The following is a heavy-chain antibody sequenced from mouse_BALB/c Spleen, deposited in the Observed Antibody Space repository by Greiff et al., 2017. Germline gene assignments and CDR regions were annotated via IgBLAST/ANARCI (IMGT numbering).Heavy chain of an antibody. CDR2: ISNGGGST. D-gene: IGHD2-1*01. CDR1: GFTFSSYT. CDR3: ARHNGNYMDY. J-gene: IGHJ2*01. Sequence: EVQGVESGGGLVQPGGSLKLSCAASGFTFSSYTMSWVRQTPEKRLEWVAYISNGGGSTYYPDTVKGRFTISRDNAKNTLYLQMSSLKSEDTAMYYCARHNGNYMDYWGQGTTLTVSS. V-gene: IGHV5-12-2*01.